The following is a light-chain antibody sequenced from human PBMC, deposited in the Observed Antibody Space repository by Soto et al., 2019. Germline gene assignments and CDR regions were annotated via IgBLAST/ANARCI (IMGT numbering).Light chain of an antibody. Sequence: QSALTQPPSASGSPGQSVAISCTGTSSDVGGYNYVTWYQQYPGKAPKVMIYEVSKRPAGVPDRFSGSKSGNTASLTVSGLQAEDEADYYCSSYAGGNNLGVFGGGTKLTVL. CDR3: SSYAGGNNLGV. CDR1: SSDVGGYNY. CDR2: EVS. J-gene: IGLJ3*02. V-gene: IGLV2-8*01.